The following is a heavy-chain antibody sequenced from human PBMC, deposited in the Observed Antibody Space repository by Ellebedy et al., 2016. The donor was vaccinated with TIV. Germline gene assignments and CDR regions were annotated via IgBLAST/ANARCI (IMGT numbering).Heavy chain of an antibody. CDR3: ARDYYGSGSYSSD. CDR1: GFTFSDYY. CDR2: ISSSTTYT. V-gene: IGHV3-11*06. J-gene: IGHJ4*02. Sequence: PGGSLRLSCAASGFTFSDYYMSWIRQAPGKGLERISYISSSTTYTNYADSVKGRFTISRDNAKNSLYLRMNSLRAEDTAVYYCARDYYGSGSYSSDWGQGTLVTVSS. D-gene: IGHD3-10*01.